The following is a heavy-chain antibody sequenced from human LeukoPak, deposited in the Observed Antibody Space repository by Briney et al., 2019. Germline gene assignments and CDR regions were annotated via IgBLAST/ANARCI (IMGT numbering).Heavy chain of an antibody. CDR3: ASFYCSGGSCYQYYYYYYMDV. J-gene: IGHJ6*03. CDR2: IYYSGST. Sequence: SETLSLTCTVSGRSISSSSYYRGWIRQPPGKGREWIGVIYYSGSTYSNPSLKSRVTISVDTSKNQFSLKLSSVTAADTAVYYCASFYCSGGSCYQYYYYYYMDVWGKGTTVTISS. CDR1: GRSISSSSYY. D-gene: IGHD2-15*01. V-gene: IGHV4-39*01.